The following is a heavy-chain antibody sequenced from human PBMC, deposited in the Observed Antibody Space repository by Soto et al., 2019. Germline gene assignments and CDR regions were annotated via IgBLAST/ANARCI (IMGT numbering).Heavy chain of an antibody. D-gene: IGHD3-3*01. J-gene: IGHJ5*02. CDR1: GGSFSGYY. CDR3: ARGMRYYDFWSGYLNWFDP. V-gene: IGHV4-34*01. Sequence: SETLSLTCAVYGGSFSGYYWSWIRQPPGKGLEWIGEINHSGSTNYNPSLKSRVTISVDTSKNQFSLKLSPVTAADTAVYYCARGMRYYDFWSGYLNWFDPWGQGTLVTVS. CDR2: INHSGST.